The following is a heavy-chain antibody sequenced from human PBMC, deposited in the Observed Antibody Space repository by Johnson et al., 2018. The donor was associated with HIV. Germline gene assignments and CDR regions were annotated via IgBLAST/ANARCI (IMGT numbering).Heavy chain of an antibody. Sequence: VQLVESGGGLVQPGGSLRLSCVASRLTLSDSYMSWIRQAPGKGLEWVSYISGSGNAIYYADSVRGRFTISRDNAKNSLYLQMNSLRAEDTAVYYCATTRWSDTDPFDIWGQGTMVTVSS. J-gene: IGHJ3*02. CDR3: ATTRWSDTDPFDI. CDR2: ISGSGNAI. V-gene: IGHV3-11*04. CDR1: RLTLSDSY. D-gene: IGHD3-3*01.